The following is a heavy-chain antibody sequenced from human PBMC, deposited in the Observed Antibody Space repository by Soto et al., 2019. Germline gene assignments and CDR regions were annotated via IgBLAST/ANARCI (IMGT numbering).Heavy chain of an antibody. Sequence: SETLSLTCTVSGGSFSSSSYYWGWIRQPPGKGLEWIGTIYYSGSTYYNPSLKSRVTISVDTSKNQFSLKLSSVTAADTAVYYCARPPLGGAWGQGTLVT. V-gene: IGHV4-39*01. D-gene: IGHD3-16*01. CDR3: ARPPLGGA. J-gene: IGHJ5*02. CDR2: IYYSGST. CDR1: GGSFSSSSYY.